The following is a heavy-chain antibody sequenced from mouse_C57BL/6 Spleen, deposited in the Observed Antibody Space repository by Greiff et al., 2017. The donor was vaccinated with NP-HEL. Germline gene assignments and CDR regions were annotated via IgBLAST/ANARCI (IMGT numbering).Heavy chain of an antibody. D-gene: IGHD1-1*01. J-gene: IGHJ2*01. CDR1: GYAFSSSW. V-gene: IGHV1-82*01. CDR2: IYPGDGDT. Sequence: VKLMESGPELVKPGASVKISCKASGYAFSSSWMNWVKQRPGKGLEWIGRIYPGDGDTNYNGKFTGKATLTADKSSSTAYKQLSSLTSEDSAVYFCARNYYGSSYYFDYWGQGTTLTVSS. CDR3: ARNYYGSSYYFDY.